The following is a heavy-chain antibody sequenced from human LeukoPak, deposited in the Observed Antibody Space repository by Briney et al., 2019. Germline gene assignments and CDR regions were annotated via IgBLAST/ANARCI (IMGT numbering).Heavy chain of an antibody. CDR3: ATPYYYDSSGYPIDY. Sequence: PGGSLRLSCAASGFTFSSHAMHWVRQAPGKGLEWVTVISFDGSNKYYADSVKGRFTISRDNSKNTVFLQMNSLRAEDTAVYYCATPYYYDSSGYPIDYWGQGTLVTVSS. D-gene: IGHD3-22*01. J-gene: IGHJ4*02. CDR1: GFTFSSHA. V-gene: IGHV3-30-3*01. CDR2: ISFDGSNK.